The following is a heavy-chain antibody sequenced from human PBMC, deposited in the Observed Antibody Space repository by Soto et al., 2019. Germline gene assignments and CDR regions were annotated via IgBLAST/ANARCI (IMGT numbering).Heavy chain of an antibody. V-gene: IGHV1-46*01. CDR1: GYTFTSYY. Sequence: ASVKVSCKASGYTFTSYYMHWVRQAPGQGLEWMGIINPSGGSTSYAQKFQGRVTMTRDTSTSTVYMELSSLRSEDTAVYYCARDFALRFLEWSLSSYAYYYYYYGMAVWGQGTTVTVSS. J-gene: IGHJ6*02. CDR2: INPSGGST. CDR3: ARDFALRFLEWSLSSYAYYYYYYGMAV. D-gene: IGHD3-3*01.